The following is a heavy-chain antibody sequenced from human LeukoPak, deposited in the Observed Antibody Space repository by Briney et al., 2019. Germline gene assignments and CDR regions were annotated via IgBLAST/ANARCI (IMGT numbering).Heavy chain of an antibody. V-gene: IGHV1-2*02. J-gene: IGHJ6*04. CDR1: GSTFTGYY. CDR3: ARYGSSASVDV. Sequence: ASGTLSRKAPGSTFTGYYMHLMRQAPAQGLEWMGCINPNSGGTNYAQKFQGSVTMTRDTSISTAYMELSRLRSDDTAVYYCARYGSSASVDVWGKGTTVTVSS. CDR2: INPNSGGT. D-gene: IGHD6-19*01.